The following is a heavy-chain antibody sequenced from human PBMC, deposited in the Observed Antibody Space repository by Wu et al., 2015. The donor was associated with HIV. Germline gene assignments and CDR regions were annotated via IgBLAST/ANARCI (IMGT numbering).Heavy chain of an antibody. CDR1: GYSFTAYY. D-gene: IGHD2-2*01. J-gene: IGHJ2*01. Sequence: QVQLVQSGAEVKKPGASVKVSCKTFGYSFTAYYMHWVRQTPGQGLEWMGRINPNTGGADYAQKFQGRVTMTRDTSISTAYMDLSRLRLDDTAVYYCARVRCSSTSCYVGYFDLWGRGTLVT. CDR2: INPNTGGA. V-gene: IGHV1-2*02. CDR3: ARVRCSSTSCYVGYFDL.